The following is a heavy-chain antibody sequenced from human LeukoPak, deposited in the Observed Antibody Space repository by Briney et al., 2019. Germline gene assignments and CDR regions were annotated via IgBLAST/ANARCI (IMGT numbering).Heavy chain of an antibody. CDR2: FHYSGST. J-gene: IGHJ5*02. D-gene: IGHD3-16*02. CDR1: GGSLTSGSWS. V-gene: IGHV4-39*01. CDR3: ARLPTRYPNWFDL. Sequence: PSETLSLTCTVSGGSLTSGSWSWGWLRQPPGEGLEWFGTFHYSGSTYYNLSLKSRVIVSVDTSKNQFSLKLSSVTAADTARYCCARLPTRYPNWFDLWGQGTQVTVCS.